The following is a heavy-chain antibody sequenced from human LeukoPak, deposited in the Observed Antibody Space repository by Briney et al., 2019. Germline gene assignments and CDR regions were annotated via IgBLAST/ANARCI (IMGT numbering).Heavy chain of an antibody. CDR2: ISYDGSNK. CDR3: AKAGRYFDWLSLDY. J-gene: IGHJ4*02. CDR1: GFTFSSYG. Sequence: GGSLRLSCAASGFTFSSYGMHWVRQAPGKGLEWVAVISYDGSNKYYADSVKGRFTISRDNSKNTLYLQMNSLRAEDTAVYYCAKAGRYFDWLSLDYWGQGTLVTVFS. V-gene: IGHV3-30*18. D-gene: IGHD3-9*01.